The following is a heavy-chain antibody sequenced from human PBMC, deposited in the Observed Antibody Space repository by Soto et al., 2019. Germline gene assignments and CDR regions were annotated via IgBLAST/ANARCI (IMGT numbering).Heavy chain of an antibody. V-gene: IGHV3-7*04. CDR1: GFTLNNHW. CDR2: IKQDGSEK. D-gene: IGHD2-15*01. Sequence: EVQLVESGGGLVQPGGSLRLSCAASGFTLNNHWMSWVRQAPGKGLEWVANIKQDGSEKYYVDSVKGRFTISRDNAKNSLYLQMNSLRAEDTAVYYCARLGCSGATCPGRYFHHWGQGALVTVSS. CDR3: ARLGCSGATCPGRYFHH. J-gene: IGHJ1*01.